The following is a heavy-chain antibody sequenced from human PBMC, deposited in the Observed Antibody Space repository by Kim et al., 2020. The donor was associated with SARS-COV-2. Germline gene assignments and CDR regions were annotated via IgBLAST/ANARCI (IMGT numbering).Heavy chain of an antibody. V-gene: IGHV3-49*03. D-gene: IGHD3-10*01. CDR3: TRDGSGSYGLMRAFDS. CDR2: IRSKTFGGTT. Sequence: GGSLRLSCTTSGFAFSASPLTWFRPAPGKGLEWVSFIRSKTFGGTTEHAATVKGRFTISRDDSKSVAYRQMTSLKTEDTDVYYCTRDGSGSYGLMRAFDSWGQGTLVPSSS. J-gene: IGHJ3*02. CDR1: GFAFSASP.